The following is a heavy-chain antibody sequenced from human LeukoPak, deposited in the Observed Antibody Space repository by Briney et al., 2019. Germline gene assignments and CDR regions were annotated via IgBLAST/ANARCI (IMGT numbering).Heavy chain of an antibody. CDR2: ISSRSTYI. V-gene: IGHV3-21*01. D-gene: IGHD3-10*02. CDR3: AELGITMIGGV. J-gene: IGHJ6*04. CDR1: GFTFSNYS. Sequence: GGSLRLSCAASGFTFSNYSMNWVRQAPEKGLEWVSSISSRSTYIYHADSVKGRFTISRDNAKNSLFLQMNSLRAEDTAVYYCAELGITMIGGVWGKGTTVTISS.